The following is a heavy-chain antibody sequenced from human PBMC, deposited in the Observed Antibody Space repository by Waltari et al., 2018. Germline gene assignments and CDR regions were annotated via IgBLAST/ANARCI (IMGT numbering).Heavy chain of an antibody. J-gene: IGHJ6*02. D-gene: IGHD1-26*01. CDR2: ISGSGGST. CDR1: GFTFSSYA. V-gene: IGHV3-23*01. CDR3: AKVLVGATLYYYYGMDV. Sequence: EVQLLESGGGLVQPGGSLRLSCAASGFTFSSYAMSWVRPAPGKGLEWVSAISGSGGSTYYADSVKGRFTISRDNSKNTLYLQMNSLRAEDTAVYYCAKVLVGATLYYYYGMDVWGQGTTVTVSS.